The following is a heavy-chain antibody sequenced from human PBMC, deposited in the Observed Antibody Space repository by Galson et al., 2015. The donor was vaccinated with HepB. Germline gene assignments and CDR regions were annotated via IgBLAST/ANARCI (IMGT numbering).Heavy chain of an antibody. D-gene: IGHD4-23*01. Sequence: SLRLSCAASGFSFGTYGMHWVRQAPGKGLESVAVITSDGNNKYYVDSVKGRFTISRDNSKNTLYLQLNSLRPEDTAVYYCAKARGRWFETDYWGQGTLLIVSS. J-gene: IGHJ4*02. CDR2: ITSDGNNK. CDR1: GFSFGTYG. CDR3: AKARGRWFETDY. V-gene: IGHV3-30*18.